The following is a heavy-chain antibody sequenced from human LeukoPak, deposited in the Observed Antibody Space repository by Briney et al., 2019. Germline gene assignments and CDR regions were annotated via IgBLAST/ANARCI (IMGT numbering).Heavy chain of an antibody. J-gene: IGHJ5*02. V-gene: IGHV1-8*02. CDR3: ARANMVRGVGLFFDRNWFDP. CDR2: MNPNSGNR. D-gene: IGHD3-10*01. CDR1: GYTFISYD. Sequence: SVKVSCKASGYTFISYDINWVRQATGQGLEWMGWMNPNSGNRGYAQKFQGRVTITRNTSISTAYMELSSLRSDDTAVYYCARANMVRGVGLFFDRNWFDPWGQGTLVTVSS.